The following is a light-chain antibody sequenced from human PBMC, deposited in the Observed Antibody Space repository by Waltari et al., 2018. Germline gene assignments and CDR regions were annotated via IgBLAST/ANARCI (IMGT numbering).Light chain of an antibody. CDR2: GAS. Sequence: EIVLTQSPGTLSVSPGERVTVSCRASQTITGSGLTWYHQKPGQAPRLLIYGASNRAPGIPDRCSGSGSGTDVTLTISRLEPEDSAVYYCQQYDGSVVTFGGGTKVEIK. J-gene: IGKJ4*01. CDR3: QQYDGSVVT. CDR1: QTITGSG. V-gene: IGKV3-20*01.